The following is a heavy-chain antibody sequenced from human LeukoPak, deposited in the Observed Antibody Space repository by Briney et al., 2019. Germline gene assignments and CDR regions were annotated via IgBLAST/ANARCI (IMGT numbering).Heavy chain of an antibody. CDR3: ARDNDYKIDY. Sequence: PGGSLRLSCAASGFTFSRSWIHWVRQAPGEGLVWVARSTGDGSTTIYADSVKGRFTISRDNAKNMVYLQLNSLTTDDTAVYCCARDNDYKIDYWGQGTLLTVSS. J-gene: IGHJ4*02. D-gene: IGHD4-11*01. V-gene: IGHV3-74*01. CDR1: GFTFSRSW. CDR2: STGDGSTT.